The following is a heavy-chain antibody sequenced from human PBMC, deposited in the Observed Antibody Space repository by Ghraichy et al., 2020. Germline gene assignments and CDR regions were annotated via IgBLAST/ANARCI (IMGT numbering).Heavy chain of an antibody. CDR3: ARGRLHTTMAYYYYGMDV. CDR2: MNPNSGNT. Sequence: ASVKVSCKACRASFTSSDINWDRQATGQGLEWMGWMNPNSGNTGYAQKFQGRVTMTRNTSISTAYMELSSLRSVDTAVYYCARGRLHTTMAYYYYGMDVWGQGTTVTVSS. V-gene: IGHV1-8*01. D-gene: IGHD5-18*01. J-gene: IGHJ6*02. CDR1: RASFTSSD.